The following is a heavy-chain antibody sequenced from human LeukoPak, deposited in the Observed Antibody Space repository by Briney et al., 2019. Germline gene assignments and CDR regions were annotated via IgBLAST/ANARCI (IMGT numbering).Heavy chain of an antibody. D-gene: IGHD5-24*01. Sequence: SQTLSLTCAISGDSVSSKSVWNWIKQSPSRGLEWLGRIYYRSKWSNNYAVSVKSRITINPDTSKNQFSLQLSSVTAEDTAVYYCARGDQNFDYWGQGTLVTVSS. J-gene: IGHJ4*02. CDR1: GDSVSSKSV. V-gene: IGHV6-1*01. CDR2: IYYRSKWSN. CDR3: ARGDQNFDY.